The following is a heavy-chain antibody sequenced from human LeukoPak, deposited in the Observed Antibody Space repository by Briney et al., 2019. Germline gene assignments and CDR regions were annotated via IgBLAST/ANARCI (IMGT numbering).Heavy chain of an antibody. CDR2: IIPIFGTA. J-gene: IGHJ4*02. D-gene: IGHD6-19*01. Sequence: SSVKVSCKASGGTFSSYAISWVRQAPGQGLEWMGGIIPIFGTANYAQKFQGRVTITADKSTSTAYMELSSLRSEDTAVYYCARFGYSSGWTPPDYWGQGTLVTASS. CDR3: ARFGYSSGWTPPDY. CDR1: GGTFSSYA. V-gene: IGHV1-69*06.